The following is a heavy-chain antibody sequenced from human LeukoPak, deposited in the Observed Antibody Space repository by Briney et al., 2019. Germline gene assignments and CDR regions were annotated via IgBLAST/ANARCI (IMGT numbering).Heavy chain of an antibody. CDR3: ARSKRGYSYGLYYYYGMDV. V-gene: IGHV4-59*01. CDR1: GGSINSYY. J-gene: IGHJ6*02. D-gene: IGHD5-18*01. Sequence: SETLSLTCTVSGGSINSYYWSWIRQPPGKGLEWIGYIYYSGSTNYNPSLKSRVTISVDTSKNQFSLKMSSVTAADTAVYYCARSKRGYSYGLYYYYGMDVWGQGTTVTVSS. CDR2: IYYSGST.